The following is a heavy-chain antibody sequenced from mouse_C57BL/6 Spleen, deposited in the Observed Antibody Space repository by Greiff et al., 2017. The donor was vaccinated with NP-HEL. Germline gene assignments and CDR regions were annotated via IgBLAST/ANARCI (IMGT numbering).Heavy chain of an antibody. J-gene: IGHJ2*01. Sequence: VQLQQSGAELVKPGASVKISCKASGYAFSSYWMNWVKQRPGKGLEWIGQIYPGDGDTNYNGKFKGKATLTADKSSSTAYMQLSSLTSEDSAVYFCARGGESSGSPFDYWGQGTTLTVSS. CDR2: IYPGDGDT. CDR1: GYAFSSYW. CDR3: ARGGESSGSPFDY. V-gene: IGHV1-80*01. D-gene: IGHD3-2*02.